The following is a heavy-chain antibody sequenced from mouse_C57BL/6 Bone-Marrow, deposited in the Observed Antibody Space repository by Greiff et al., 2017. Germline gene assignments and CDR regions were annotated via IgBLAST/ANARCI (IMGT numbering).Heavy chain of an antibody. CDR3: TTYYSNYYYFDY. CDR1: GFNIKDDY. J-gene: IGHJ2*01. D-gene: IGHD2-5*01. Sequence: EVQLQQSGAELVRPGASVKLSCTASGFNIKDDYMHWVKQRPEQGLEWIGWIDPENGDTEYASKFQGKATITADTSSNTAYLQLRSLTSADTAVYYCTTYYSNYYYFDYWGQGTTLTVSS. CDR2: IDPENGDT. V-gene: IGHV14-4*01.